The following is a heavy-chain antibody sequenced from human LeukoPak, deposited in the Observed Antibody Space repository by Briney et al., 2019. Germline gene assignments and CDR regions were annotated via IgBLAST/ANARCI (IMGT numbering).Heavy chain of an antibody. D-gene: IGHD4-23*01. J-gene: IGHJ4*02. CDR1: GFTFDDYA. CDR3: AKDMNYGGNSVLDY. CDR2: ISWNSGSI. Sequence: SLRLSCAASGFTFDDYAMHWVRQAPGKGLEWVSGISWNSGSIGYADSVKGRFTISRDNAKNSLYLQMNSLRAEDTALYYCAKDMNYGGNSVLDYWGQGTLVTVSS. V-gene: IGHV3-9*01.